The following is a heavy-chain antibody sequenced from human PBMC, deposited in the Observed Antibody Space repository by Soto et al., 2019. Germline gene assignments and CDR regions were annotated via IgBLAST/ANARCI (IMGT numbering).Heavy chain of an antibody. CDR3: ARVEAVAGIYNYPGLDV. CDR2: IVPILGTT. V-gene: IGHV1-69*12. J-gene: IGHJ6*02. D-gene: IGHD6-19*01. Sequence: QVELVQSGAELKKPGSSVKVSCKASGGTFSNYAISWVRQAPGQGLEWMGGIVPILGTTFYTRKFQDRATMIAHDTTTTAHLELSSLRSEDTAIYYCARVEAVAGIYNYPGLDVWGQGTAVSVSS. CDR1: GGTFSNYA.